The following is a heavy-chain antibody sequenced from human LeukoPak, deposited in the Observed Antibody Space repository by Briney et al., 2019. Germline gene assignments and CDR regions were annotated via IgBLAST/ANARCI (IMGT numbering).Heavy chain of an antibody. CDR1: GGSISSYY. CDR3: ARSGSYNYYYYYMDV. D-gene: IGHD1-26*01. CDR2: IYYSGGT. Sequence: SGTLSLTCTVSGGSISSYYWSWIRQPPGKGLEWIGYIYYSGGTNYNPSLKSRVTISVDTSKNQFSLKLSSVTAADTAVYYCARSGSYNYYYYYMDVWGKGTTVTISS. J-gene: IGHJ6*03. V-gene: IGHV4-59*01.